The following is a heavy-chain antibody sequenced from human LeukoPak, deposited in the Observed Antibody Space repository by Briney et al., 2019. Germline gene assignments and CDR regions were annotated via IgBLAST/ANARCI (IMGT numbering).Heavy chain of an antibody. V-gene: IGHV3-7*01. CDR3: ARGLYYYDSSGYLGGVY. Sequence: GGSLRLSCAASGFTFSSYWMSWVRQAPGKGLEWVANIKQDGSEKYYVDSVKGRFTISRDNAKNSLYLQMNSLRAEDTAVYYCARGLYYYDSSGYLGGVYWGQGTLVTVSS. J-gene: IGHJ4*02. CDR1: GFTFSSYW. CDR2: IKQDGSEK. D-gene: IGHD3-22*01.